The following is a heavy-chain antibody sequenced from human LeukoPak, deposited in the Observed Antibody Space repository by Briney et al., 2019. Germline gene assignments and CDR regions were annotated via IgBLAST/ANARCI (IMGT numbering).Heavy chain of an antibody. D-gene: IGHD4-11*01. V-gene: IGHV4-38-2*01. Sequence: KPSETLSLTCAVSGYSISSGYYWGWIRQPPGKGLEWIGSIYYSGSTNYNPSLKSRVTISVDTSKNQFSLKLSSVTAADTAVYYCARVGPSDYSWGQGTLVTVSS. CDR2: IYYSGST. CDR1: GYSISSGYY. J-gene: IGHJ4*02. CDR3: ARVGPSDYS.